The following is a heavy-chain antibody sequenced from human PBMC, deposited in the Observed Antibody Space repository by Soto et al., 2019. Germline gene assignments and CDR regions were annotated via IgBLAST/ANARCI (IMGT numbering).Heavy chain of an antibody. CDR1: GYTFTGYY. J-gene: IGHJ3*02. Sequence: ASVKVSCKASGYTFTGYYMHWVRQAPGKGLEWMGWINPNSGGTNYAQKFKGWVTMTRDTSISTAYMELSRLRSDDTAVYFCSRWNLDNWNDPDDAFDIWGQGTMVTVSS. V-gene: IGHV1-2*04. D-gene: IGHD1-1*01. CDR2: INPNSGGT. CDR3: SRWNLDNWNDPDDAFDI.